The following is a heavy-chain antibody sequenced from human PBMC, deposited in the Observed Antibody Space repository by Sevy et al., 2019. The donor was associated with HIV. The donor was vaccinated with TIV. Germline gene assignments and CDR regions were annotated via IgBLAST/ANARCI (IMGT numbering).Heavy chain of an antibody. D-gene: IGHD5-12*01. CDR3: GGAITVEGRGVGY. CDR2: INPGGTST. J-gene: IGHJ4*02. Sequence: GGSLRLSCAASGFTFSNYWMHWVRQAPGKGLVWVSRINPGGTSTDYADSVKGRFTISRDNAKNSLYLQMNSLRAEDTGVYYCGGAITVEGRGVGYWGQGTLVTVSS. CDR1: GFTFSNYW. V-gene: IGHV3-74*01.